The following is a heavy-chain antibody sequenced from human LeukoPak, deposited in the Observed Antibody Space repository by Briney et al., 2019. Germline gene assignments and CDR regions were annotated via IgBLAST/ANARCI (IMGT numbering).Heavy chain of an antibody. CDR1: GFTLGSYA. D-gene: IGHD6-19*01. CDR2: ISDSGGST. J-gene: IGHJ4*02. Sequence: GGSLRLSCAASGFTLGSYAISWVRQAPGKGLEWVSSISDSGGSTYYADSVKGRFTISRDFSKNTLYVQMNSLRAEDTAVYYCAKERGNIAVGLDHWGQGTLVSVSS. V-gene: IGHV3-23*01. CDR3: AKERGNIAVGLDH.